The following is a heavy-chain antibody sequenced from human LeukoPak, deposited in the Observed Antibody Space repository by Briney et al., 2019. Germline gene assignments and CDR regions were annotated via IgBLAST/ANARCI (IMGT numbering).Heavy chain of an antibody. J-gene: IGHJ4*02. CDR2: ISGSGGST. CDR3: AKARYYYDSSGYFDY. CDR1: GFTFSSYA. V-gene: IGHV3-23*01. Sequence: GGSLTLSCAASGFTFSSYAMSRLRQAPGKGLYWVSAISGSGGSTYYADSVKGRFTISRDNSKNTLYLQMNSLRAEDTAVYYCAKARYYYDSSGYFDYWGQGTLVTVSS. D-gene: IGHD3-22*01.